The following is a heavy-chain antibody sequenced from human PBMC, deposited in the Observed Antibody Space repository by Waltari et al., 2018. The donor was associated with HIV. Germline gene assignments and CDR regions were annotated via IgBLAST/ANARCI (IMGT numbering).Heavy chain of an antibody. D-gene: IGHD6-19*01. CDR2: IYHNGNT. CDR3: ARVSAVAGVAY. CDR1: GHSLSSGFH. Sequence: QVQLQESGPGRVQPSETLSLTCADTGHSLSSGFHWGWIRQPPGKGLEWIGSIYHNGNTYYNPSLKSRVTISVDTSKNQFSLKLSSVTAADTAVFYCARVSAVAGVAYWGQGTLVTVSS. V-gene: IGHV4-38-2*01. J-gene: IGHJ4*02.